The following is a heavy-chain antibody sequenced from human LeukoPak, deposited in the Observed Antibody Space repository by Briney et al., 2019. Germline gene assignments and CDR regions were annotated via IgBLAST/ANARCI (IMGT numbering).Heavy chain of an antibody. J-gene: IGHJ2*01. CDR2: INYSGST. CDR3: ARQYYGSGWYLDF. D-gene: IGHD3-10*01. Sequence: SETLSLTCTVSGGPFSSYTFYWGWIRQPPGKGLEWIGNINYSGSTYYNPSLKSRVTISVDTSKNQFSLKLSSVTAADTAVYYCARQYYGSGWYLDFWGRGTLVTVSS. CDR1: GGPFSSYTFY. V-gene: IGHV4-39*01.